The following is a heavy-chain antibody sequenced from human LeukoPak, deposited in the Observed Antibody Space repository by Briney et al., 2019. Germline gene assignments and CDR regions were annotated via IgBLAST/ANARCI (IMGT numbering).Heavy chain of an antibody. Sequence: SETLSLTCTVSGGSISSSSYYWGWIRQPPGKGLGWIGSVYYSGSTYYNPSLKSRVTISVDTSKNQFSLKLSSVTAADTAVYYCARDKIFGSGGSDYFDNWGQGTLVTVSS. CDR2: VYYSGST. CDR1: GGSISSSSYY. D-gene: IGHD1-26*01. CDR3: ARDKIFGSGGSDYFDN. J-gene: IGHJ4*02. V-gene: IGHV4-39*07.